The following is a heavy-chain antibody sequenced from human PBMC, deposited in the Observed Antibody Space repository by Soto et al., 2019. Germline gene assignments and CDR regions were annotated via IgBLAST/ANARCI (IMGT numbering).Heavy chain of an antibody. CDR3: TRETTTATCYGMDV. D-gene: IGHD4-17*01. CDR1: GFTFSSYA. CDR2: INGDGGRT. J-gene: IGHJ6*02. Sequence: GSLRLSCAGSGFTFSSYAMGWVRQAPGKGLVWVSSINGDGGRTNYADSVKGRFTISRDNAKNTVYLQMNSLRAEDTAVYYCTRETTTATCYGMDVWGQGTTVTVSS. V-gene: IGHV3-74*01.